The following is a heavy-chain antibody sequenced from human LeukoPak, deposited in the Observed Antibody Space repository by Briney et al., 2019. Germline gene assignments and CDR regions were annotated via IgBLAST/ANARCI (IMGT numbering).Heavy chain of an antibody. CDR2: IKKSGGRT. CDR1: RYTFTSYY. Sequence: ASVKDSCMASRYTFTSYYMHGVRPAPGQGREWMGIIKKSGGRTSYAQKFQGRVTMTRDTSTSTVYMELSSLRSEDTAVYYCAATDRFLDPNWSKRQISTGSRFDYWGQGTLVSVSS. J-gene: IGHJ4*02. V-gene: IGHV1-46*01. CDR3: AATDRFLDPNWSKRQISTGSRFDY. D-gene: IGHD3-3*01.